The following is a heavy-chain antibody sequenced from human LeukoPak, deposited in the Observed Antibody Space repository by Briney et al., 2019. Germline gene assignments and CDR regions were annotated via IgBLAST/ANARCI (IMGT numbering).Heavy chain of an antibody. Sequence: SETLSLTCTVSGGSISSGSYYWSWIRQPAGKGLEWIGRIYTSGSTNYNPSLKSRVTISVDTSKNQFSLKLSSVTAADTAVYYCARGAFGSSGLSRVWGKGTTVTISS. V-gene: IGHV4-61*02. D-gene: IGHD3-10*01. CDR3: ARGAFGSSGLSRV. CDR2: IYTSGST. CDR1: GGSISSGSYY. J-gene: IGHJ6*04.